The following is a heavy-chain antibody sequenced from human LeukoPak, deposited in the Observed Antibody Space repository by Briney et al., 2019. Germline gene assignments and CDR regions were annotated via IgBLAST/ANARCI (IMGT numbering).Heavy chain of an antibody. CDR2: ISAAGDT. J-gene: IGHJ4*02. CDR3: VALGDRIY. CDR1: GFTFSSYD. D-gene: IGHD2-21*02. Sequence: GGSLRLSCAASGFTFSSYDMHWVRQPPRKGLEWVSAISAAGDTYYLDSVKGRFTISRENAKNSLYLQMNSLRAGDTAVYYCVALGDRIYWGQGTLVTVSS. V-gene: IGHV3-13*01.